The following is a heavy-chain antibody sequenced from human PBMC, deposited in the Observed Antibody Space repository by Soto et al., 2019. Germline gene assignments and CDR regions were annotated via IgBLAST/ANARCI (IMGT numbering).Heavy chain of an antibody. D-gene: IGHD4-4*01. Sequence: EVQLVESGGGLVQPGGSLRLSCAASGFTVSSNYMSWVRQAPGKGLEWVSVIYSGGSTYYADSVKGRSTISRDNSKNTLYLQMNSLRAEDTAVYYCARDSYHSNYVGSYYYYYYMDVWGKGTTVTVSS. CDR2: IYSGGST. J-gene: IGHJ6*03. V-gene: IGHV3-66*01. CDR1: GFTVSSNY. CDR3: ARDSYHSNYVGSYYYYYYMDV.